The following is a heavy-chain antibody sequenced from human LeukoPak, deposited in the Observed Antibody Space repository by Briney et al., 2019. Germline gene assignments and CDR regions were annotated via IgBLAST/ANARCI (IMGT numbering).Heavy chain of an antibody. J-gene: IGHJ4*02. D-gene: IGHD5-24*01. Sequence: ASVKVSCEASGYTFTSYGISWVRQAPGQGLEWMGWISAYNGNTNYAQKLQGRVTMTTDTSTSTAYMELRSLRSDDTAVYYCARVRDGYNHFSPGYDYWGQGTLVTVSS. V-gene: IGHV1-18*01. CDR2: ISAYNGNT. CDR3: ARVRDGYNHFSPGYDY. CDR1: GYTFTSYG.